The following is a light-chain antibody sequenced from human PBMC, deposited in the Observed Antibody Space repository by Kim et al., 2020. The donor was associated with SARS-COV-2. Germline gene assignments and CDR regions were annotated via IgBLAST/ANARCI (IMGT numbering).Light chain of an antibody. CDR3: CSYAGSYTWV. J-gene: IGLJ2*01. CDR2: DVG. Sequence: QSVAIACTGTSSDVGNSHYVSWYQQHPGKAPQLMIYDVGERPSGVPDRFSGSKSDNTASLTISGLQAEDEADYYCCSYAGSYTWVFGGGTKVTVL. CDR1: SSDVGNSHY. V-gene: IGLV2-11*03.